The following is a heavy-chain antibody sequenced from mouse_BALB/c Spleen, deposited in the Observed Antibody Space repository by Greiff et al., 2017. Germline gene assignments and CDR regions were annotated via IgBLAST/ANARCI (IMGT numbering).Heavy chain of an antibody. D-gene: IGHD4-1*01. CDR1: GFTFTDYY. CDR2: IRNKANGYTT. CDR3: ARASNWDYLDY. V-gene: IGHV7-3*02. Sequence: EVKVVESGGGLVQPGGSLRLSCATSGFTFTDYYMSWVRQPPGKALEWLGFIRNKANGYTTEYSASVKGRFTISRDNSQSILYLQMNTLRAEDSATYYCARASNWDYLDYWGQGTTLTVSS. J-gene: IGHJ2*01.